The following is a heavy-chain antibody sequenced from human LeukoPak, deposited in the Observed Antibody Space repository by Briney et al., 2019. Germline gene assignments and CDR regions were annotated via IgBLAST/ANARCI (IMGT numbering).Heavy chain of an antibody. Sequence: GGSLRLSCAASGFTFSSHDMHWARQAPGKGLEWVADISYDGSKQLYADSVKGRFTISRDNSKNTLNLQMNSLRDEDTAVYYCAKDGARYLLTYYFEYWGQGTLVTVSS. CDR3: AKDGARYLLTYYFEY. V-gene: IGHV3-30*18. J-gene: IGHJ4*02. CDR2: ISYDGSKQ. CDR1: GFTFSSHD. D-gene: IGHD3-9*01.